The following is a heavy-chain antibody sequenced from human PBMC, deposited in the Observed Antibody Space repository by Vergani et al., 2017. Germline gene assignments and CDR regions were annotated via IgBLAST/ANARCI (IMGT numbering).Heavy chain of an antibody. D-gene: IGHD3-9*01. J-gene: IGHJ4*02. V-gene: IGHV1-46*03. CDR3: AREPPLTGFFDY. Sequence: QVQLVQSGAALGKPGASVKISCKASGYTFTAYYIHWVRQAPEQGLEWVGVISPDGFSTFYAQKFQGRVTITRDTSTSTVYVEVTSLRSDDTAVYYCAREPPLTGFFDYWGQGTLVTVSS. CDR2: ISPDGFST. CDR1: GYTFTAYY.